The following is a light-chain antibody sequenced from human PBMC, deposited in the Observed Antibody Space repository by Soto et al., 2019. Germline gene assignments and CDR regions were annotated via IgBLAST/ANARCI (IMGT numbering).Light chain of an antibody. CDR2: DAS. Sequence: EIVMTQSPATLSVSPGERATLSCRASQSVSSNLAWYQQKPGQAPRLLIYDASNRAPGIPARFGGSGSGTDFSLTISSLEPEDFAVYYCQQYGSSPRTFGQGTKVDIK. V-gene: IGKV3D-15*02. J-gene: IGKJ1*01. CDR3: QQYGSSPRT. CDR1: QSVSSN.